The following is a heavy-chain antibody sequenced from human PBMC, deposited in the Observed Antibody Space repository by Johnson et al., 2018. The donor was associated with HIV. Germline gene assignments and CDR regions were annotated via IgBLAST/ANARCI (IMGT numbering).Heavy chain of an antibody. J-gene: IGHJ3*02. V-gene: IGHV3-15*01. CDR2: IKSKTDGGTT. D-gene: IGHD1-14*01. Sequence: VQLVESGGGLVKRGGSLRLSCAASGFTFSNAWMSWVRQAPGKGLEWVGRIKSKTDGGTTDYAAPVTGRFTISRDDSKNTLYLQMNSLKTEDTAVYYCARDSSTTDVAFDIWGQGTMVTVSS. CDR1: GFTFSNAW. CDR3: ARDSSTTDVAFDI.